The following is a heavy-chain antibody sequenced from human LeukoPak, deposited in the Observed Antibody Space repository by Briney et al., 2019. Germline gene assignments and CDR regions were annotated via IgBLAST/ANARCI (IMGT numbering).Heavy chain of an antibody. CDR2: IRYDGSIK. CDR3: AKDRPPVITIFGGDFDY. CDR1: GFTFSSYG. D-gene: IGHD3-3*01. Sequence: GGSLRLSCAASGFTFSSYGMHWVRQAPGKGLEWVAFIRYDGSIKYYADSVKGRFTISRDNSKNTLYLQMNSLRAEDTAVYYCAKDRPPVITIFGGDFDYWGQGTLVTVSS. J-gene: IGHJ4*02. V-gene: IGHV3-30*02.